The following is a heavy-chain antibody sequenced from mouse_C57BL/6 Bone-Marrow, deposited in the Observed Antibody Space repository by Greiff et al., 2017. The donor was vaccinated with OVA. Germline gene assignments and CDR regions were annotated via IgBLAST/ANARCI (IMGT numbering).Heavy chain of an antibody. CDR1: GFSLTSYG. CDR2: IWRGGST. J-gene: IGHJ1*03. Sequence: VQLKESGPGLVQPSQSLSITCTVSGFSLTSYGVHWVRQSPGKGLEWLGVIWRGGSTDYNAAFMSRLSITKDNSKSQVFFKMNSLQADDTAIYYCAKNPRPYYGSSYWYFDVWGTGTTVTVSS. D-gene: IGHD1-1*01. CDR3: AKNPRPYYGSSYWYFDV. V-gene: IGHV2-5*01.